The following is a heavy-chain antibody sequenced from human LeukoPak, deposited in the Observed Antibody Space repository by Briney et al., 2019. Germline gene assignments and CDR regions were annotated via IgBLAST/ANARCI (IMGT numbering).Heavy chain of an antibody. J-gene: IGHJ4*02. CDR1: GGSISSYY. CDR2: IYYSGAT. D-gene: IGHD2-2*01. V-gene: IGHV4-59*08. CDR3: ARSVAVPGSYYFDY. Sequence: PSETLSLSCTVSGGSISSYYWTWIRQPPGKGLEWIGFIYYSGATKYNPSLESRVTLSLDTSKNQFSLRLNSVTAADTAVYYCARSVAVPGSYYFDYWSQGTLVTVSS.